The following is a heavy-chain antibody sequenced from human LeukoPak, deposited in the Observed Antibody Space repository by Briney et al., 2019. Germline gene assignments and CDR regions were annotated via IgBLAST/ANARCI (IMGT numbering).Heavy chain of an antibody. CDR3: AKEEWGFGEFPLFMDV. V-gene: IGHV3-23*01. Sequence: GGALRLSCAASGFTVSRYGMSWVRPAPGKGLEWVSAISGSGGSTYYTDSVKGRFTISRDKSKNTLYLQMNSLRAEDTAVYYCAKEEWGFGEFPLFMDVWGKGTTVTISS. J-gene: IGHJ6*03. CDR1: GFTVSRYG. CDR2: ISGSGGST. D-gene: IGHD3-10*01.